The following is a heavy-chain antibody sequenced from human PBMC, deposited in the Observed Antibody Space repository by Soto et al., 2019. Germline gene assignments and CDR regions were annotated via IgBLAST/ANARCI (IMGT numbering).Heavy chain of an antibody. V-gene: IGHV4-61*01. CDR3: ARDALTVAGRPVARYYYGMDV. J-gene: IGHJ6*02. CDR1: VGSVSSGSYY. D-gene: IGHD6-19*01. Sequence: PSETLSLTCTVSVGSVSSGSYYWSWIRQPPGKGLEWIGYIYYSGSTNYNPSLKSRVTISVDTSKNQFSLKLSSVTAADTAVYYCARDALTVAGRPVARYYYGMDVWGQGTTVAVSS. CDR2: IYYSGST.